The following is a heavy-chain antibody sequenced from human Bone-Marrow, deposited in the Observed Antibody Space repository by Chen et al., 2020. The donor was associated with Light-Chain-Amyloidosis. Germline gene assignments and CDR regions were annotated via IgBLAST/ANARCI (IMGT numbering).Heavy chain of an antibody. D-gene: IGHD6-6*01. CDR2: IYYSGST. J-gene: IGHJ3*02. CDR1: GGSISSRSYY. CDR3: ETQSIRNAFDI. Sequence: QLQLQESGPGLVKPSETLSLTCTVSGGSISSRSYYWGWFRQPPGKGLDWIGIIYYSGSTYYNPSLKSRVTISVDTSKNQFSLKLSSVTAADTAVYYCETQSIRNAFDIWGQGTMVTVSP. V-gene: IGHV4-39*01.